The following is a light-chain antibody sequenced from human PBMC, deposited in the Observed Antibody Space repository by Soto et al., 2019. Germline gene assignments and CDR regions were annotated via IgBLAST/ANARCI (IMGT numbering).Light chain of an antibody. J-gene: IGKJ5*01. CDR3: QQRADWPIT. Sequence: EIVLTQSPATLSLSPGERATLSCRASQYITIYLAWYQQKPGQAPRLLIYDASNRATGIPARFSGSGSGTDFTLTISSLEPDDFAVYYCQQRADWPITSGNGTRLAIK. CDR1: QYITIY. V-gene: IGKV3-11*01. CDR2: DAS.